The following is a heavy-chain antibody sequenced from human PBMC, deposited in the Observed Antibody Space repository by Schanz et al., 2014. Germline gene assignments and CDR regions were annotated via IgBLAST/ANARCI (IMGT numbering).Heavy chain of an antibody. CDR2: INPSGGST. V-gene: IGHV1-46*02. D-gene: IGHD6-13*01. J-gene: IGHJ4*02. CDR3: ARDGEAAAGCDY. Sequence: QLMQSGSEVRKPGASATVSCKASGYTFNNHGISWVRQAPGQGLEWMGIINPSGGSTSYAQKFQGRVTMTRDTSTSTVYMELSSLRSEDTAVYYCARDGEAAAGCDYWGQGTLVTVSS. CDR1: GYTFNNHG.